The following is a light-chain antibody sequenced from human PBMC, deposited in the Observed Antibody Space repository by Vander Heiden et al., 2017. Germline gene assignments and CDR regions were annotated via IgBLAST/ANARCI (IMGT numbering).Light chain of an antibody. J-gene: IGKJ3*01. CDR1: QSIDNL. Sequence: IQIPQSPSSLSASVGDTVTITCRASQSIDNLFNWYQHQPGKAPTLLIYSASSLHSGVPSRFSGSGSGTDFTLTIGSLQPEDFATYSCQQGYSIPFTFGPGTKVDAK. CDR3: QQGYSIPFT. CDR2: SAS. V-gene: IGKV1-39*01.